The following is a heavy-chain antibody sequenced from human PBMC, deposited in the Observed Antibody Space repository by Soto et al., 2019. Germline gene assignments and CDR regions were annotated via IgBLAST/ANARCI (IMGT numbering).Heavy chain of an antibody. D-gene: IGHD6-13*01. J-gene: IGHJ4*02. CDR1: GGSFSGYY. CDR2: INHSGST. Sequence: SETLSLTCAVYGGSFSGYYWSWIRQPPGKGLEWIGEINHSGSTNYNPSLKSRVTISVHTSKNQFSLKLSSVTAADTAVYYCARGGFNGYSSSWYFDYWGQGTLVTVSS. V-gene: IGHV4-34*01. CDR3: ARGGFNGYSSSWYFDY.